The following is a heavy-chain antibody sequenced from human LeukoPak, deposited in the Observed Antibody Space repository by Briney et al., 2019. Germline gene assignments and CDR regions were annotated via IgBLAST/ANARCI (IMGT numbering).Heavy chain of an antibody. CDR3: ARVGIAGGNYFDY. J-gene: IGHJ4*02. CDR1: GYSFTSYW. V-gene: IGHV5-51*06. D-gene: IGHD6-13*01. Sequence: GESLKISCKGSGYSFTSYWIGWVRQMPGKGLEWMGIIYPDDSDTRYSPSFQGQVTISADKSISTAYLQWSSLKASDTAMYCCARVGIAGGNYFDYWGQGTLVTVSS. CDR2: IYPDDSDT.